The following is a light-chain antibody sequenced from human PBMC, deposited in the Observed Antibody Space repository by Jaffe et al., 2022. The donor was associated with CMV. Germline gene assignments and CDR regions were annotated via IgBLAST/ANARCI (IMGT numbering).Light chain of an antibody. Sequence: SSELTQDPAVSVALGQTVKITCQGDSLRTYYTCWYQQKPGQAPVLVIYHEDNRPSGIPYRFSGSSSGDTASLTITGAQAEDEATYYCNSRDSSGDQEVFGGGTRLTVL. CDR1: SLRTYY. J-gene: IGLJ3*02. CDR2: HED. V-gene: IGLV3-19*01. CDR3: NSRDSSGDQEV.